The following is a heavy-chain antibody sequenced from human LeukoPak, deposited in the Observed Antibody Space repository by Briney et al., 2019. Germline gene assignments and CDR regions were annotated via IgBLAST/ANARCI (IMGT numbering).Heavy chain of an antibody. Sequence: SETLSLTCTVSGGSISSSSYYWGWIRQPPGKGLEWIVSIYYSGSTYYNPSLKSRVTISVDTSKNQFSLKLSSVTAADTAVYYCARGRFGNYYYYYYGMDVWGQGTTVTVSS. CDR2: IYYSGST. V-gene: IGHV4-39*01. CDR1: GGSISSSSYY. CDR3: ARGRFGNYYYYYYGMDV. D-gene: IGHD3-10*01. J-gene: IGHJ6*02.